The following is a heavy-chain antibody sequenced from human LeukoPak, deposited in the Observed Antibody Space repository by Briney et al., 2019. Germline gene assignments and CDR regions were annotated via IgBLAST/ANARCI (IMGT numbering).Heavy chain of an antibody. CDR1: GGSFSGYY. CDR2: INHSGST. J-gene: IGHJ3*02. CDR3: ARCAPYYDYVWGSYRQRGAFDI. V-gene: IGHV4-34*01. D-gene: IGHD3-16*02. Sequence: SETLSLTCAVYGGSFSGYYWSWIRQPPGKGLEWIGEINHSGSTNYNPSLKSRVTISVDTSKNQYSLKLSSVTAADTAVYYCARCAPYYDYVWGSYRQRGAFDIWGQGTMVTVSS.